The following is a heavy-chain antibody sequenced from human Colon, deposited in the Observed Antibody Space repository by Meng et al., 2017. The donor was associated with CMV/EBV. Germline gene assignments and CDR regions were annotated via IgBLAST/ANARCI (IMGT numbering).Heavy chain of an antibody. CDR1: GGSITSNVDYY. D-gene: IGHD1-1*01. Sequence: GSLRLSCTVSGGSITSNVDYYWAWIRQPPGKGLEWIGTIYESGTTYYSPSLKSRVTVSIDTSRNQFSLRLRYPTAADTAVYYCARNDIIVRPPAFYYFDSWGQGMLVTVSS. V-gene: IGHV4-39*07. CDR2: IYESGTT. J-gene: IGHJ4*02. CDR3: ARNDIIVRPPAFYYFDS.